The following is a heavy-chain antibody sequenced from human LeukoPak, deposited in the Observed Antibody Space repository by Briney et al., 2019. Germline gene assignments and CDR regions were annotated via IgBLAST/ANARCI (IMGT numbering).Heavy chain of an antibody. J-gene: IGHJ6*03. CDR2: IFYSGST. V-gene: IGHV4-39*07. D-gene: IGHD5-18*01. Sequence: SETLSLTCTVSSGSISTSNYYWGWVRQPPGKALEWIGNIFYSGSTYYSPSLKSQVTISIDTSKNQFSLRLSSVTAADTAVYYCARTRGAGYSYGFNYYYYMDVWGKGTTVTVSS. CDR1: SGSISTSNYY. CDR3: ARTRGAGYSYGFNYYYYMDV.